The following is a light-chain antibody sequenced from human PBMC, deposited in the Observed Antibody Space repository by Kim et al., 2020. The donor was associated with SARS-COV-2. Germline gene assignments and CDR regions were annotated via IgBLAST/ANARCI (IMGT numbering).Light chain of an antibody. CDR1: SLRSYY. CDR3: NSRDSNDNVV. Sequence: SSELTQDPAVYVALGQTVRITCQGDSLRSYYATWYQQKPGQAPILVIYGKNNRPSGIPDRFSGSSSGNTASLTITGTQADDEADYYCNSRDSNDNVVFGGGTKVTVL. J-gene: IGLJ2*01. V-gene: IGLV3-19*01. CDR2: GKN.